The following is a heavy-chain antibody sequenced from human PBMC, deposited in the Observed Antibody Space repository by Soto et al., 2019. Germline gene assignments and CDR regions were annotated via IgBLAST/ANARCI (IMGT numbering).Heavy chain of an antibody. J-gene: IGHJ6*02. CDR3: TRQLDCSGGSCRDYYYYYGMDV. CDR2: IRSKANSYAT. CDR1: GFTFSGSA. V-gene: IGHV3-73*01. Sequence: GGSLRLSCAASGFTFSGSAMHWVRQASGKGLEWVGRIRSKANSYATAYAASVKGRFTISRDDSKNTAYLQMNSLKTEDTAVYYCTRQLDCSGGSCRDYYYYYGMDVWGQGTTVTSP. D-gene: IGHD2-15*01.